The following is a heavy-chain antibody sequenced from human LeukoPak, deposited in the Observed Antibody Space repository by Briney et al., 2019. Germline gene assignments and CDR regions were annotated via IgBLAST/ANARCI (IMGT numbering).Heavy chain of an antibody. V-gene: IGHV4-4*07. CDR3: ARDGVYTSHDY. J-gene: IGHJ4*01. CDR1: GGSIIGYY. D-gene: IGHD6-19*01. Sequence: PETLRLTCTVTGGSIIGYYRSCMRQPAGKGLEYIGRIHTSGSTNYNPSLKSRVTMSVDTSKNQFSLKLTSVTAADTAVYYCARDGVYTSHDYW. CDR2: IHTSGST.